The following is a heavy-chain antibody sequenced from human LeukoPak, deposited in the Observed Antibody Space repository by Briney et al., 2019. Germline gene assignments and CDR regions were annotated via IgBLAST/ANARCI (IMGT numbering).Heavy chain of an antibody. CDR2: TYYRSKWYN. CDR1: GDSVSSNSAA. CDR3: ARGAYSSSYCGMDV. J-gene: IGHJ6*02. Sequence: SQTLSLTCAISGDSVSSNSAAWSWIRQSPSRGLEWLGRTYYRSKWYNDYAVSVKSRITINPDTSKNQISLQLTSVTPEDTAVYYCARGAYSSSYCGMDVWGQGTTVTVSS. V-gene: IGHV6-1*01. D-gene: IGHD6-13*01.